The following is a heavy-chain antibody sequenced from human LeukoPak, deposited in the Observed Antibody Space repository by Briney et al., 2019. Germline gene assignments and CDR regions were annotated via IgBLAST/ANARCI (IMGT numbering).Heavy chain of an antibody. CDR3: AKRGVVIRVILVGFHKEAYYFDS. CDR1: GIILSNYG. V-gene: IGHV3-23*01. Sequence: PGGSLRLSCAVSGIILSNYGMSWVRQAPGKGLEWVAGISGSGGTTNYADSVKGRFTISRDNPKNALFLHMNSLRAEDTAVYFCAKRGVVIRVILVGFHKEAYYFDSWGQGALVTVSS. CDR2: ISGSGGTT. J-gene: IGHJ4*02. D-gene: IGHD3-22*01.